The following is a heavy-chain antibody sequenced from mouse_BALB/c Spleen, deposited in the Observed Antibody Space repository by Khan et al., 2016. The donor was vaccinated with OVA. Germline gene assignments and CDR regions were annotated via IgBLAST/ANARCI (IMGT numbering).Heavy chain of an antibody. D-gene: IGHD1-1*01. J-gene: IGHJ4*01. V-gene: IGHV3-8*02. CDR2: ITYSGNT. CDR1: GDSITSGF. Sequence: VQLKESGPSLVKPSQTLSLTCSVTGDSITSGFWNWIRKFPGNKFEYLGYITYSGNTYYNPSLKSRISITRDTSKSQYYLQLNSVTTEDAATYYCGRSYGSWAMDYWGQGTSVTVSS. CDR3: GRSYGSWAMDY.